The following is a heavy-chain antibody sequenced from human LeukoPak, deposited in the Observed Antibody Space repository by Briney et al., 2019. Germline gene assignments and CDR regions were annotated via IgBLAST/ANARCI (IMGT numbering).Heavy chain of an antibody. V-gene: IGHV1-2*04. J-gene: IGHJ3*02. CDR3: ARDFQLWAFDI. CDR2: INPNSGGT. Sequence: ASVKVSCKASGGAFSSYAISWVRQAPGQGLEWMGWINPNSGGTNYAQKFQGWVTMTRDTSISTAYMELSRLRSDDTAVYYCARDFQLWAFDIWGQGTMVTVSS. CDR1: GGAFSSYA. D-gene: IGHD1-1*01.